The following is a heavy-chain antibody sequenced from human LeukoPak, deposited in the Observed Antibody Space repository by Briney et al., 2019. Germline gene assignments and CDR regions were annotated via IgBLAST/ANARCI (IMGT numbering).Heavy chain of an antibody. CDR1: GYTFTGYY. CDR2: INPNSGGT. J-gene: IGHJ5*02. V-gene: IGHV1-2*04. CDR3: ARNGRDSGYCSSTSCHDWFDP. D-gene: IGHD2-2*01. Sequence: ASVKVSCKASGYTFTGYYMHWVRQAPGQGLEWMGWINPNSGGTNYAQKFQGWVTMTRDTSISTAYMELSRLRSDDTAVYYCARNGRDSGYCSSTSCHDWFDPWGQGTLVTVSS.